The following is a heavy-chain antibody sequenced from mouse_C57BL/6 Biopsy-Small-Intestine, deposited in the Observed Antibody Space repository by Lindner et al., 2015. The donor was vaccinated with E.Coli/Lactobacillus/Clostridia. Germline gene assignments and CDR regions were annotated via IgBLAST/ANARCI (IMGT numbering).Heavy chain of an antibody. V-gene: IGHV1-20*01. J-gene: IGHJ3*01. Sequence: VQLQESGPELVKPGDSVKISCKASGYSFTGYFMNWVMQSHGKSLEWIGRINPYNGDTFYNQKFKGKATLTVDKSSRTVHMELRSLTSEDSAVYYCAREENDYEGEAWFAYWGQGTLVTVSA. CDR1: GYSFTGYF. CDR2: INPYNGDT. D-gene: IGHD2-4*01. CDR3: AREENDYEGEAWFAY.